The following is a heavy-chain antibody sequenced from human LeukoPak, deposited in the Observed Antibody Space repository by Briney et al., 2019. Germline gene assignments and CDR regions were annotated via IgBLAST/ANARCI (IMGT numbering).Heavy chain of an antibody. CDR1: GGSISSGDYY. V-gene: IGHV4-39*01. CDR2: IYHSGST. CDR3: ARHPGPDY. Sequence: PSETLSLTCTVSGGSISSGDYYWSWIRQPPGKGLEWIGSIYHSGSTYYNPSLKSRVTISVDTSKNQFSLKLNSVTAADTAVYYCARHPGPDYWGQGTLVTVSS. J-gene: IGHJ4*02.